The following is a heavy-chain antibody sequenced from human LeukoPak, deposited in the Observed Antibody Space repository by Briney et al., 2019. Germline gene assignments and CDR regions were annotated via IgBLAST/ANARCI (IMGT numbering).Heavy chain of an antibody. CDR3: ARDGSFNPFDY. Sequence: SETLSLTCTVSGGSISSSSYYWGWIRQPPGKGLEWIGSIYYSGSTYYNPSLKSRVTISVDTSKNQFSLKLSSVTAADTAVYYCARDGSFNPFDYWGQGTLVTVSS. CDR2: IYYSGST. CDR1: GGSISSSSYY. D-gene: IGHD1-26*01. V-gene: IGHV4-39*07. J-gene: IGHJ4*02.